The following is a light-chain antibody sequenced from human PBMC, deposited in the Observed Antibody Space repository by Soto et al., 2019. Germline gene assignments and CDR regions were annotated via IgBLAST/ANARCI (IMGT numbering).Light chain of an antibody. CDR2: WAS. CDR3: QQYYSTPLT. V-gene: IGKV4-1*01. J-gene: IGKJ4*01. CDR1: QSVLYRSNNKNY. Sequence: DIVMTQSPDSLAVSLGERATINCKSSQSVLYRSNNKNYLAWYQQKPGQPPKLLIYWASTRESGVPDRFSGSGSATDFTLTISSLQAEDVAVYYCQQYYSTPLTFGGGTKVDI.